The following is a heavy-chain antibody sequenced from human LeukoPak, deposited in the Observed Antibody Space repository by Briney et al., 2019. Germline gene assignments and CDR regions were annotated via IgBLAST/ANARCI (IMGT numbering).Heavy chain of an antibody. CDR3: ARVVTFGYFDL. CDR1: GFTFSTYI. CDR2: IGTSTSYI. V-gene: IGHV3-21*01. Sequence: PGGSLRLSCAASGFTFSTYIMNWVRQTPGKGLEWVSSIGTSTSYIYYADSVKGRFTISRDNAKNSLYLEMNSLRAEDTAVYYCARVVTFGYFDLWGRGTLVTVSS. J-gene: IGHJ2*01.